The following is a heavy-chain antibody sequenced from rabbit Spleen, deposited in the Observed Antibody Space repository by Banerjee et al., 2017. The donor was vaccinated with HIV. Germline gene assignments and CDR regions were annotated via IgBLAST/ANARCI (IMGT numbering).Heavy chain of an antibody. J-gene: IGHJ6*01. V-gene: IGHV1S40*01. Sequence: QSLEESGGGLVKPEGSLTLTCKASGVSLNDKDVMCWVRQAPGKGLEWIACINIVTGKSVYASWAKGRFIMSRTSSTTVTLQMTSLTAADTATYFCARDTSTSFSSYGMDLWGPGTLVTVS. D-gene: IGHD1-1*01. CDR2: INIVTGKS. CDR3: ARDTSTSFSSYGMDL. CDR1: GVSLNDKDV.